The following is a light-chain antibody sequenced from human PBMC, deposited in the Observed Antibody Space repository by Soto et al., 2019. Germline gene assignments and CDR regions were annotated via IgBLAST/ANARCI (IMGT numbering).Light chain of an antibody. J-gene: IGLJ1*01. CDR1: SSDIGGYNY. CDR2: EVS. CDR3: SSYTSSSTLYV. Sequence: QSALTQPASVSGSPGQSITISCAGTSSDIGGYNYVSWYQQHPGKVPKVMIYEVSNRPSGVSNRFSGSKSGNTASLTISGLQAEDEADYYCSSYTSSSTLYVFGSGTQLTVL. V-gene: IGLV2-14*01.